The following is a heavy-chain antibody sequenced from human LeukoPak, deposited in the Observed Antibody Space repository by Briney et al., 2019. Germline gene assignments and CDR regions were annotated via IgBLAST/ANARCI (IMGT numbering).Heavy chain of an antibody. CDR3: ARDLADRTIVVVITYFDY. J-gene: IGHJ4*02. D-gene: IGHD3-22*01. V-gene: IGHV4-59*12. CDR2: IYYSGST. Sequence: SETLSLTCTVSGGSISSYYWSWIRQPPGKGLEWIGYIYYSGSTNYSPSLKSRVTISVDTSKNQFSLKLSSVTAADTAVYYCARDLADRTIVVVITYFDYWGQGTLVTVSS. CDR1: GGSISSYY.